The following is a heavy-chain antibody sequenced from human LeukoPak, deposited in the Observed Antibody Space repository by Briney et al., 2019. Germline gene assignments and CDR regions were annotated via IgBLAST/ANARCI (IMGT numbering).Heavy chain of an antibody. Sequence: KAPQTLSLTCTVSGGSISSGGYYWSWIRQHPGTGLEWIGYIYYSGSTYYNPSLKSRVTISVDTSNTQFSLKLRSVSAADTAVYYCARGGGIVGANDAFDIWGQGTMVTVSS. CDR1: GGSISSGGYY. J-gene: IGHJ3*02. D-gene: IGHD1-26*01. CDR2: IYYSGST. CDR3: ARGGGIVGANDAFDI. V-gene: IGHV4-31*03.